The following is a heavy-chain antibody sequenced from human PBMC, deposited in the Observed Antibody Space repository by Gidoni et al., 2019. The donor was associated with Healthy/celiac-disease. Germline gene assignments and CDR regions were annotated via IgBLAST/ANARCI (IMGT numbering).Heavy chain of an antibody. J-gene: IGHJ3*02. Sequence: EVQLVESGGGLVKPGGSLRLSCAASGFTFSSYGMNWVRQATGKGLEWVSSISSSSSYIYYADSVKGRFTISRDNAKNSLYLQMNSLRAEDTAVYYCASSYSSGWYPEGAFDIWGQGTMVTVSS. CDR3: ASSYSSGWYPEGAFDI. CDR2: ISSSSSYI. V-gene: IGHV3-21*01. D-gene: IGHD6-19*01. CDR1: GFTFSSYG.